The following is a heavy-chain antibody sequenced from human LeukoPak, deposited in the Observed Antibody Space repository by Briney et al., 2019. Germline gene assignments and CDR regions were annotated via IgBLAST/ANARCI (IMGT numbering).Heavy chain of an antibody. CDR1: GGSISSCSYY. Sequence: PSETLSLTCTVSGGSISSCSYYWGWIRQPPGKGLEWIGSIYYSGSTYYNPSLKSRVTISVDTSNNQFSLKLSSVTAADTAVYYCARTPETEFDYWGQGTLVTVSS. J-gene: IGHJ4*02. D-gene: IGHD5-24*01. V-gene: IGHV4-39*01. CDR2: IYYSGST. CDR3: ARTPETEFDY.